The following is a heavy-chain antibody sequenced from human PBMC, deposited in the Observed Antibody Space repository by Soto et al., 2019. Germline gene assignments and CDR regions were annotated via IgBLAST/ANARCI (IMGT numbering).Heavy chain of an antibody. CDR1: GGSITSSSYY. D-gene: IGHD1-26*01. CDR3: ATQEVGGSYVYTFDP. J-gene: IGHJ5*02. CDR2: IYYRGST. Sequence: QLHLRESGPGLVKPSETLSLTCTVSGGSITSSSYYWGWIRQPPGKGLEWIGSIYYRGSTYYNPSLKSRVTLSVDTSTNQFSLKLSSVTAADTAVYYCATQEVGGSYVYTFDPWGQGTLVTVSS. V-gene: IGHV4-39*01.